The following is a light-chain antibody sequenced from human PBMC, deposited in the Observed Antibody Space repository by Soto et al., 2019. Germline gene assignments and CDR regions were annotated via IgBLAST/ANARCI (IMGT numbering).Light chain of an antibody. Sequence: EIVLTQSPGTLSLSPGERATLSCRASQSVSSSYLAWYQQKPGQAPRLLIYGASSRATGIPDRFSGSGSGTDFTLTISRLEPEDFAVYYCQQYGSSSWTFCQGTKVESK. CDR3: QQYGSSSWT. CDR2: GAS. CDR1: QSVSSSY. J-gene: IGKJ1*01. V-gene: IGKV3-20*01.